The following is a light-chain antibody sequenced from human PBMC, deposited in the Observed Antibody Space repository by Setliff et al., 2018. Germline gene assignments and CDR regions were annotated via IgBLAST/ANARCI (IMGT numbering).Light chain of an antibody. Sequence: QSVLTQPPSASGTPGQRVTISCSGSSSNIGSNTVNWYQQFPGTAPKLLIYTNNRRPSGVPDRFSGSKSGTSASLAISGLQSDDEADYYCSSYTNSNTYVFGTGTKV. J-gene: IGLJ1*01. CDR2: TNN. CDR3: SSYTNSNTYV. CDR1: SSNIGSNT. V-gene: IGLV1-44*01.